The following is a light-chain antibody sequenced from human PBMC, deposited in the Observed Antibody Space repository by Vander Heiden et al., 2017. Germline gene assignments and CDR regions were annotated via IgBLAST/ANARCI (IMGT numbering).Light chain of an antibody. V-gene: IGKV3-15*01. Sequence: EIVMTQSPATLSVSPGERATLSCRASQSVRTNLAWYQQKPGQGPRLLIFAASTRAPGVPDRISGSGYGKEFALTISSLQSEDFAVYFCQQHNNWPPWTFGQGTKVEIK. CDR1: QSVRTN. CDR3: QQHNNWPPWT. J-gene: IGKJ1*01. CDR2: AAS.